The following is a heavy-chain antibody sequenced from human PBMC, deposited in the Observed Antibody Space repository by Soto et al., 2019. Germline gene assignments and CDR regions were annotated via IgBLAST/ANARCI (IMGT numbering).Heavy chain of an antibody. D-gene: IGHD2-2*01. J-gene: IGHJ6*03. CDR2: ISAYNGNT. CDR3: ARNIVVVPAAFSYYYYYYMDV. Sequence: QVQLVQSGAEVKKPGASVKVSCKASGYTFTSYGISWVRQAPGQGLEWMGWISAYNGNTNYAQQLQGRATMTTDTSTSTAYMELRSLRSDDTAVYYCARNIVVVPAAFSYYYYYYMDVWGKGTTVTVSS. CDR1: GYTFTSYG. V-gene: IGHV1-18*01.